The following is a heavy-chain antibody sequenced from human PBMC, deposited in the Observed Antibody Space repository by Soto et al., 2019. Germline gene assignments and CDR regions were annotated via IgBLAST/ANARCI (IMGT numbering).Heavy chain of an antibody. J-gene: IGHJ3*02. CDR3: ARGPTLGGATTFTKNDAFDI. D-gene: IGHD1-26*01. Sequence: QVQLQQWGAGLLKPSETLSLTCAVYGGSYSGYYWSWIRLPPGKGLEWIGEINHSGSTNYNPSLKRRATISVDTSKNHFPLKLSSVTAADTAVYYCARGPTLGGATTFTKNDAFDIWGQGTMVTVSS. CDR1: GGSYSGYY. CDR2: INHSGST. V-gene: IGHV4-34*01.